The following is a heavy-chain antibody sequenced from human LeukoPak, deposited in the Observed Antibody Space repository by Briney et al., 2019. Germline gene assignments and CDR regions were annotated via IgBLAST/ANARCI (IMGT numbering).Heavy chain of an antibody. CDR2: IGRSGSPI. J-gene: IGHJ4*02. Sequence: GGSLRPSCAASGFTLATYSMSGVRQVPGKRLEWVSYIGRSGSPIFDADSVKGRFTISRGNAKNSLYLQINSLSDEDTAMYYCARGRERAYTDFDYWGQGTLVTVSS. CDR3: ARGRERAYTDFDY. CDR1: GFTLATYS. D-gene: IGHD4-11*01. V-gene: IGHV3-48*02.